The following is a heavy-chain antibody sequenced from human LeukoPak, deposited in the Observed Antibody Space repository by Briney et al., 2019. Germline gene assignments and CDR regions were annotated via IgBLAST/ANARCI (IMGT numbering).Heavy chain of an antibody. Sequence: PSETLSLTCTVSGGSISSGGYYWSWIRQHPGKGLEWIGYIYYSGSTYYNPSLKSRVTISVDTSKNQFSLKLSSVTAADTAVYYCARDPPGYYYGMDVWGQGTLVTVSS. V-gene: IGHV4-31*03. D-gene: IGHD3-10*01. CDR3: ARDPPGYYYGMDV. CDR1: GGSISSGGYY. J-gene: IGHJ6*02. CDR2: IYYSGST.